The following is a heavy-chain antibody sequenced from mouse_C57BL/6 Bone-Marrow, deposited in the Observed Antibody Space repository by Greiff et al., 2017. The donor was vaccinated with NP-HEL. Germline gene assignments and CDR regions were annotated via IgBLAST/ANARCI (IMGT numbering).Heavy chain of an antibody. CDR3: ARYGGYWYFDF. V-gene: IGHV7-3*01. J-gene: IGHJ1*03. CDR2: IRNKANGYTT. Sequence: EVKLVESGGGLVQPGGSLSLSCAASGFTFTDYYMSWVRQPPGKALEWLGFIRNKANGYTTEYSASVKGLFTISRDNSQSILYLQMNALRAEDSATYYCARYGGYWYFDFWDTGTTVTVSS. CDR1: GFTFTDYY.